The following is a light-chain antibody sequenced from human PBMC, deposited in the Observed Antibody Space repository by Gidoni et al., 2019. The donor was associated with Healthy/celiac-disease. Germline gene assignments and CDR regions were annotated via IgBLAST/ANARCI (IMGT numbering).Light chain of an antibody. Sequence: SSELTQAPAASVVLGQTVRSTCHGDILRSYYASWYQQKTGQAPVLAIYGKNNRPSEIPDRFSGSSSGNTASLTITGAQAEDEADDYFNSRDSSGNHLYVFGTGTKVTVL. CDR1: ILRSYY. V-gene: IGLV3-19*01. J-gene: IGLJ1*01. CDR3: NSRDSSGNHLYV. CDR2: GKN.